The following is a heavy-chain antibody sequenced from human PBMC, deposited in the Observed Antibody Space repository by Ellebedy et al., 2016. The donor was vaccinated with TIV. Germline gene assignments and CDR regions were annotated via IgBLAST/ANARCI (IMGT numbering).Heavy chain of an antibody. CDR3: ARARGMATAHFDY. V-gene: IGHV3-53*01. CDR2: IYSGGST. CDR1: GFTVSSNY. D-gene: IGHD5-24*01. Sequence: GESLKISXAASGFTVSSNYMSWVRQAPGKGLEWVSVIYSGGSTYYADSVKGRFAVSRDNAKNSLYLQMNSLRAEDTAVYYCARARGMATAHFDYWGQGTPVTVSP. J-gene: IGHJ4*02.